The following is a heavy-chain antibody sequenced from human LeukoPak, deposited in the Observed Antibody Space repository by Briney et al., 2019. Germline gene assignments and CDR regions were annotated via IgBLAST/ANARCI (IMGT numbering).Heavy chain of an antibody. CDR1: GFTFSSYT. J-gene: IGHJ4*02. CDR3: ARDRGNSD. Sequence: GGSLRLSCAASGFTFSSYTMNWVRQAPGKGLEWVSSISSSSNYIYYADSMKGRFTISRDNAKNSLYLQMNSLRAEDTAVYYCARDRGNSDWGQGTLATVSS. D-gene: IGHD4-23*01. V-gene: IGHV3-21*01. CDR2: ISSSSNYI.